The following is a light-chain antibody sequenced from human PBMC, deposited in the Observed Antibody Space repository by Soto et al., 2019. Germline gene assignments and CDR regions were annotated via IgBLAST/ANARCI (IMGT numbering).Light chain of an antibody. V-gene: IGKV1-6*01. CDR2: AAS. CDR3: LQDYSYPWT. Sequence: AIQMTQSPSSLSASLGDRVTITCRASQGIRNDLGWYQQKPGKAPRLLIYAASILQSGVPSKFSGSGSGTDFTLTISSLQPEDFATYYCLQDYSYPWTFGQGTKVEI. J-gene: IGKJ1*01. CDR1: QGIRND.